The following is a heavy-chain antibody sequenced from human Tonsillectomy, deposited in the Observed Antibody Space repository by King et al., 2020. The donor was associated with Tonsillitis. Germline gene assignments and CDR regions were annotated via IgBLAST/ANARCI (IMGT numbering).Heavy chain of an antibody. J-gene: IGHJ4*02. Sequence: LVQSGAEVKKPGASVRVSCMTSGYTFTGHYLHWVRQAPGQGLEWMGCMNPDNGDTNDAQNFQGRVTMTGDTSISTAFMELTRLRSDDTAVYYCARGGLPTFDYWGQGTLVTVSS. CDR2: MNPDNGDT. V-gene: IGHV1-2*02. CDR1: GYTFTGHY. CDR3: ARGGLPTFDY.